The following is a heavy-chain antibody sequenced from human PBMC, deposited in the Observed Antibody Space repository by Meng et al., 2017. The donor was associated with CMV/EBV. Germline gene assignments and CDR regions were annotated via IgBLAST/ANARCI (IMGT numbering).Heavy chain of an antibody. CDR2: ISADNQNT. CDR1: GNIFTKNG. V-gene: IGHV1-18*01. Sequence: ASVKVSCKAPGNIFTKNGISWVRQAPGQRREWMGWISADNQNTNLVQRFQGRVTMTIETSTNTAYVELRSLRSDDTAVYYCASDNLYSSSPYYGMDVWGQGTTVTVSS. CDR3: ASDNLYSSSPYYGMDV. D-gene: IGHD6-6*01. J-gene: IGHJ6*02.